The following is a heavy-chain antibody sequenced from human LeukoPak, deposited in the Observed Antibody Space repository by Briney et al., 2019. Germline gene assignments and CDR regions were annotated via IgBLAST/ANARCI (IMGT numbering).Heavy chain of an antibody. CDR3: ASSIYSYGSYYFDY. D-gene: IGHD5-18*01. J-gene: IGHJ4*02. CDR2: ISAYNGNT. Sequence: GASVKVSCKASGYTFTSYGISWVRQAPGQGLEWMGWISAYNGNTNYAQKLQGRVTMTTDTSTSTAYMELRSLRSDDTAVYYCASSIYSYGSYYFDYWGQGTLVTVSS. CDR1: GYTFTSYG. V-gene: IGHV1-18*01.